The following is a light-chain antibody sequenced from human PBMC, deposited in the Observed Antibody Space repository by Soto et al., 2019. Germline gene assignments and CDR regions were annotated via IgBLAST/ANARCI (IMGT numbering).Light chain of an antibody. V-gene: IGKV1-39*01. CDR3: QQSYNTPWT. J-gene: IGKJ1*01. Sequence: DIQMTQSPSSLSASVGDRVTITCRASQSISSYVNWYQQKPGKAPKVLIYAASSLQSGVPSRFSGSGSGTDFTLTISSLQPEDFATYYCQQSYNTPWTFGLGTKVEIK. CDR2: AAS. CDR1: QSISSY.